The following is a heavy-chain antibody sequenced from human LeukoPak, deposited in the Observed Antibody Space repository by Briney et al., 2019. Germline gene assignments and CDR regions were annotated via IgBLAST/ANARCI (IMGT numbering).Heavy chain of an antibody. CDR3: ARGPGEGTYYFDY. D-gene: IGHD1-7*01. Sequence: PSGTLSLTCAVSGGSISSYYWSWIRQPPGKGLEWIGYVHYSGSTNYSPSLKSRVTMSVDTSRNQLSLRLTSVTAADTAVYYCARGPGEGTYYFDYWGQGMVVTVSS. J-gene: IGHJ4*02. CDR1: GGSISSYY. V-gene: IGHV4-59*12. CDR2: VHYSGST.